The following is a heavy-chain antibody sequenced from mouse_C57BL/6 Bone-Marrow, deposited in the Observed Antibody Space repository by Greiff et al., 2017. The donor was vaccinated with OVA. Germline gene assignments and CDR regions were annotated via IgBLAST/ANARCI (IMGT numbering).Heavy chain of an antibody. Sequence: EVQLQQSGAELVRPGASVKLSCTASGFNIKDDYMHWVKQRPEQGLEWIGWVDPENGDTEYASKFQGKATITADTSSNTAYLQLSSLTSADTAVYYCTTGWLPRFAYWGEGTLVTVSA. CDR3: TTGWLPRFAY. V-gene: IGHV14-4*01. D-gene: IGHD2-3*01. CDR2: VDPENGDT. J-gene: IGHJ3*01. CDR1: GFNIKDDY.